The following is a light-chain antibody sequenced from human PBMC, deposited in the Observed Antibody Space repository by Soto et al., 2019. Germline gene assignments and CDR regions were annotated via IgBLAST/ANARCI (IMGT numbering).Light chain of an antibody. Sequence: EIVLTQSPGTLSLSPGDRATLSCRASQSVTSSYLAWFQQKPGQAPRLLIYEASSRATGIPARFSGSGSGTDFTLTITRLEPEDFAVYSCHQYGSSPLTFGQGTKLEIK. CDR2: EAS. J-gene: IGKJ2*01. V-gene: IGKV3-20*01. CDR3: HQYGSSPLT. CDR1: QSVTSSY.